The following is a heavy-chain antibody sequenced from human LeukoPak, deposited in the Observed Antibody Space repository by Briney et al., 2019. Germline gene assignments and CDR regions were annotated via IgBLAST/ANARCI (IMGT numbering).Heavy chain of an antibody. CDR3: ARVTYGGNTPDWYFDL. J-gene: IGHJ2*01. D-gene: IGHD4-23*01. V-gene: IGHV1-69*06. CDR1: GGTFSSYA. CDR2: IIPIFGTA. Sequence: GASVKVSCKASGGTFSSYAISWVRQAPGQGLEWMGGIIPIFGTANYAQKFQGRVTITADKSTSTAYMELSSLRSEDTAVYYCARVTYGGNTPDWYFDLWGRGTLVTVSS.